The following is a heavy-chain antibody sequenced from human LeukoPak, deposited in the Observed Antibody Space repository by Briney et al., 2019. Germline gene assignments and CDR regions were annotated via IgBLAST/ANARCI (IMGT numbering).Heavy chain of an antibody. CDR3: ARGGRRDGYNTFYFDH. CDR1: GGSLSIYY. V-gene: IGHV4-59*01. J-gene: IGHJ4*02. CDR2: IYYSGSP. Sequence: SETLSLTCTLSGGSLSIYYWKWIRHPPGKGLGWIGYIYYSGSPKYNLSLKSQVTILVDTSNNQFALRLSSVTAADTAVYYCARGGRRDGYNTFYFDHWGQGALVTVSS. D-gene: IGHD5-24*01.